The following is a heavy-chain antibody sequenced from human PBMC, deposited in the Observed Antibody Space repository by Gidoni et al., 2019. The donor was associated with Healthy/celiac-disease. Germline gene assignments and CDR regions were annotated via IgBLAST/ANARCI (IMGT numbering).Heavy chain of an antibody. J-gene: IGHJ4*02. CDR1: GYTFPSYG. Sequence: QVHLVQSGAEVKKPEPSVKVSCKASGYTFPSYGISCVRQAPGQGLEWMGWISAYKGNTNYAQKLQGRVTMTTDTSTSTAYMELRSLRSDDTAVYYCARDFLEWSLSVGATSVWGQGTLVTVSS. CDR2: ISAYKGNT. V-gene: IGHV1-18*04. D-gene: IGHD3-3*01. CDR3: ARDFLEWSLSVGATSV.